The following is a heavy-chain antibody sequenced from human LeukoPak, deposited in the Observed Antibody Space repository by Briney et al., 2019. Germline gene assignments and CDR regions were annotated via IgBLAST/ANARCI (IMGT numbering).Heavy chain of an antibody. CDR2: IYYSGST. CDR3: AGYYDYVWGSGWFDP. J-gene: IGHJ5*02. V-gene: IGHV4-59*01. CDR1: GGSISSYY. D-gene: IGHD3-16*01. Sequence: PSETLSLTCTVSGGSISSYYWSWIRQPPGKGLECIGYIYYSGSTKYNPSLKSRVTISVDTSKNQFSLKLSSVTAADTAVYYCAGYYDYVWGSGWFDPWGQGTLVTVSS.